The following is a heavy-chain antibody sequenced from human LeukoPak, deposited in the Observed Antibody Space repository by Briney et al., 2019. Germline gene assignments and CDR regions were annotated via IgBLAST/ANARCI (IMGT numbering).Heavy chain of an antibody. CDR1: GFAFSNFA. D-gene: IGHD3-16*01. Sequence: PGGSLILSCAASGFAFSNFAMGWVRQAPGKGLEWFSAMSGSGDGTYYADSVKGRFTISRDNSKNTLYLQMNSLRAEDTAVYYCAKMMGQRLYDYCMDVWGKGTTVTVSS. V-gene: IGHV3-23*01. CDR3: AKMMGQRLYDYCMDV. J-gene: IGHJ6*03. CDR2: MSGSGDGT.